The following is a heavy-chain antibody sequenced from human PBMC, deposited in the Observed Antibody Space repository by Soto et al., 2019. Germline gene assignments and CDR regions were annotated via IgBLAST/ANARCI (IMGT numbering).Heavy chain of an antibody. CDR2: INHSGST. CDR3: ARGITILATDY. J-gene: IGHJ4*02. D-gene: IGHD3-3*01. V-gene: IGHV4-34*01. Sequence: SETLSLTCAVYGGSFSGYYWSWIRQPPGKGLEWIGEINHSGSTNYNPSLKSRVTISVYTSKNQFSLKLSSVTAADTAVYYCARGITILATDYWGQGTLVTVSS. CDR1: GGSFSGYY.